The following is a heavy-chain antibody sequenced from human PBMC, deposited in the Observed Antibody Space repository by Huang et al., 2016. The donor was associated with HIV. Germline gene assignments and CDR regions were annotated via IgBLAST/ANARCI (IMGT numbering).Heavy chain of an antibody. CDR2: VSEYSGYT. J-gene: IGHJ4*02. V-gene: IGHV1-18*01. Sequence: QIQLVQSGPEVKKPGASVKVSCKASGYTFSIYGISWVRQAPGQGPGWRGWVSEYSGYTNYSQKFQGRVTMTADTSASTAYMDLRSLTSDDTAVYYCARVPSDHFSDYWGQGTLVTVSS. CDR3: ARVPSDHFSDY. CDR1: GYTFSIYG.